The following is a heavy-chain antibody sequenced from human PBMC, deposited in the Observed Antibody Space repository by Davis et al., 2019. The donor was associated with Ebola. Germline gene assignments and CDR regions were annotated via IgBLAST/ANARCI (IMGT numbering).Heavy chain of an antibody. CDR2: INHSGST. J-gene: IGHJ4*02. CDR1: GFTFSSYA. D-gene: IGHD2-15*01. Sequence: ESLKISCAASGFTFSSYAMSWVRQAPGKGLEWIGEINHSGSTNYNPSLKSRVTISVDTSKNQFSLKLSSVTAADTAVYYCARTRILYTLGLDYWGQGTLVTVSS. V-gene: IGHV4-34*01. CDR3: ARTRILYTLGLDY.